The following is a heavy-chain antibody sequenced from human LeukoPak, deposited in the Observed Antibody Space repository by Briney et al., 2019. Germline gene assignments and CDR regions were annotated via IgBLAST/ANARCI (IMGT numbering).Heavy chain of an antibody. D-gene: IGHD4-23*01. CDR1: GFTFSSYS. CDR2: ISSSSSTI. Sequence: GGSLRLSCAASGFTFSSYSMNWVRQAPGKGPEWVSYISSSSSTIYYADSVKGRFTISRDNAKNSLYLQMNSLRDEDTAVYYCARFDYGGYPSFDYWGQGALVTVSS. CDR3: ARFDYGGYPSFDY. V-gene: IGHV3-48*02. J-gene: IGHJ4*02.